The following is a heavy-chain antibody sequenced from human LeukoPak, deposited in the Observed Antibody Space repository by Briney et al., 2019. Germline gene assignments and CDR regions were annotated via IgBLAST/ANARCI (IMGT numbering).Heavy chain of an antibody. D-gene: IGHD4-17*01. J-gene: IGHJ6*03. CDR1: GYTFTSYD. V-gene: IGHV1-8*01. Sequence: ASVKVSCKASGYTFTSYDINWVRQATGQGLEWMGWMNPNSGNTGYAQKFQGRVTMTRNTSISTAYMELSSLRSEDTAVYYCARGKTTVTTIYYYYYYMDVWGKGTTVTVS. CDR3: ARGKTTVTTIYYYYYYMDV. CDR2: MNPNSGNT.